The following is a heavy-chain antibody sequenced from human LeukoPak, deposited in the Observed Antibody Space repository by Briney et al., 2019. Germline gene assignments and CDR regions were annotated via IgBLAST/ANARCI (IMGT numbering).Heavy chain of an antibody. J-gene: IGHJ3*01. Sequence: SETLSLTCAVYGGSFSGYYWSWIRQPPGKGPEWIGHLYYSGSTTYNPSLESRVTMSVDTSRKQISLKLNSVAAADTAVYYCARGRGSPYYVEAFDVWGQGTVVTVSS. D-gene: IGHD3-22*01. V-gene: IGHV4-59*01. CDR1: GGSFSGYY. CDR2: LYYSGST. CDR3: ARGRGSPYYVEAFDV.